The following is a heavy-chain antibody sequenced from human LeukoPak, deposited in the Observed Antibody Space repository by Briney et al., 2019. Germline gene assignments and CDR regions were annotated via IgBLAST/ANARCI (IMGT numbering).Heavy chain of an antibody. D-gene: IGHD5-24*01. J-gene: IGHJ5*02. CDR3: ARDRRGQMDNWFDP. Sequence: SETLSLTCAVYGGSFSSYYWSWIRQPPGKGLEWIGYIYYSGSTNYNPSLKSRVTISVDTSKNQFSLKLSSVTAADTAVYYCARDRRGQMDNWFDPWGQGTLVTVSS. CDR1: GGSFSSYY. V-gene: IGHV4-59*01. CDR2: IYYSGST.